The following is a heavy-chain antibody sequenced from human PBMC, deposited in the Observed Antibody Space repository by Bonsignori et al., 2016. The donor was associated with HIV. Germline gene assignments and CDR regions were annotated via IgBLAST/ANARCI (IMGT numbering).Heavy chain of an antibody. CDR2: IYYMGGGT. J-gene: IGHJ4*02. Sequence: SETLSLTCSVSGGSSSSSSYYWGWIRQPPGKGLEWVGSIYYMGGGTYYNPSLKSRLTISINTSQNQFSLKMTSVTAADTAIYYCARGGSDFWRGYAFDYWGQGALVTVSS. D-gene: IGHD3-3*01. CDR3: ARGGSDFWRGYAFDY. CDR1: GGSSSSSSYY. V-gene: IGHV4-39*07.